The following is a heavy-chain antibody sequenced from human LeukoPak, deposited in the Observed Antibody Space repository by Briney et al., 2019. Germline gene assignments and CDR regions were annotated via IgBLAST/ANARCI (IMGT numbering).Heavy chain of an antibody. J-gene: IGHJ4*02. CDR3: ATDREGN. CDR1: GYTFTSYY. V-gene: IGHV1-46*01. CDR2: INPSGGST. Sequence: GASVKVSCKTSGYTFTSYYLHWVRQAPGQGLEWMGIINPSGGSTSYAQKFQGRVTMTRDTSTSTVYMEMSSLRSEDTAVYYCATDREGNWGQGTLVTVSS.